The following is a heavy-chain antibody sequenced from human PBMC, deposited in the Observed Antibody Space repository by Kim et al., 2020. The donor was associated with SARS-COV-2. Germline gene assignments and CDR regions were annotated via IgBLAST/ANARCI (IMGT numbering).Heavy chain of an antibody. D-gene: IGHD4-17*01. CDR1: GGSISSYY. CDR2: IYTSGST. V-gene: IGHV4-4*07. J-gene: IGHJ1*01. Sequence: SETLSLTCTVSGGSISSYYWSWIRQPAGKGLEWIGRIYTSGSTNYNPSLKSRVTMSVDTSKNQFSLKLSSVTAADTAVYYCARDGGEVVVGGDYVEGDDFQHWGQGTLVTVSS. CDR3: ARDGGEVVVGGDYVEGDDFQH.